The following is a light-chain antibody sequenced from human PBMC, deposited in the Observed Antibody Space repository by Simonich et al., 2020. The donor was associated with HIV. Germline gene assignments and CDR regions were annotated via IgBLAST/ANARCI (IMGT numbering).Light chain of an antibody. CDR2: AAS. Sequence: IQMTQSPSSLSASIGDRVTITCRASQRISSYLNWYQQKPGKAPKLLIYAASTLQSGVPSRFSGSGSGTDFTLTISCLQSEDFATYYCQQYYSYPLLTFGGGTKVEIK. J-gene: IGKJ4*01. V-gene: IGKV1-8*01. CDR3: QQYYSYPLLT. CDR1: QRISSY.